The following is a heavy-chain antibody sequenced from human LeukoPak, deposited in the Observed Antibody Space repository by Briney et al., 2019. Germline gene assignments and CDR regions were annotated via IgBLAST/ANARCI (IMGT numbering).Heavy chain of an antibody. CDR1: GFTVSSNY. D-gene: IGHD2-15*01. CDR3: AFGRAWIRFVY. J-gene: IGHJ4*02. Sequence: GGSLGLSCAASGFTVSSNYMSWVRQAPGKGLEWVSVIYSGGSTFYADSVKGRFTIYRDNSKNKLYLQMNSMGAEETAVYYCAFGRAWIRFVYWGQGNLVTVSS. CDR2: IYSGGST. V-gene: IGHV3-66*01.